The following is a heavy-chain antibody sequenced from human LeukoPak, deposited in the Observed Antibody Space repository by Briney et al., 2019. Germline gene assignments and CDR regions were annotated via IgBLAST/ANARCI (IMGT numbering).Heavy chain of an antibody. CDR2: ISSSGSTI. J-gene: IGHJ4*02. D-gene: IGHD5-18*01. Sequence: PGGSLRLSCTASGFTFSDYYMSWIRQAPGKGLEWVSYISSSGSTIYYADSVKGRFTISRDNAKNSLYLQMNSLRAEDTAVYYCARTAMVAAVFDYWGQGTLVTVSS. V-gene: IGHV3-11*01. CDR3: ARTAMVAAVFDY. CDR1: GFTFSDYY.